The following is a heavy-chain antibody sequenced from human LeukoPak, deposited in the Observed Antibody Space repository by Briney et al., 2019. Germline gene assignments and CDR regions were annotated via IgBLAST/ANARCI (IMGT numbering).Heavy chain of an antibody. CDR3: ARGEYCTGGSCYFDY. D-gene: IGHD2-15*01. J-gene: IGHJ4*02. CDR1: GFTFSSYE. Sequence: GGSLRLSCAASGFTFSSYEMTWVRQAPGKGLEWVSDISSGGTNKYYADSVKGRFTISRGNAKNSLYLQMNSLRAEDTAIYYCARGEYCTGGSCYFDYWGQGTLVTVSS. CDR2: ISSGGTNK. V-gene: IGHV3-48*03.